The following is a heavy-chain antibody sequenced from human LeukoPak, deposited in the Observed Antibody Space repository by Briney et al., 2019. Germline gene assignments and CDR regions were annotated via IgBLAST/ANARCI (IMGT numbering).Heavy chain of an antibody. D-gene: IGHD5-18*01. CDR2: INSDGSIT. J-gene: IGHJ4*02. CDR1: GFTFSSHW. CDR3: ARGGRYSYGPGDY. Sequence: PGGSLRLSCAASGFTFSSHWMHWVRQAPGKGLVWLSRINSDGSITTYADSVKGRFTISRDNAKNTLYLQMNGLRAEDTALYYRARGGRYSYGPGDYWGQGTLVTVFS. V-gene: IGHV3-74*01.